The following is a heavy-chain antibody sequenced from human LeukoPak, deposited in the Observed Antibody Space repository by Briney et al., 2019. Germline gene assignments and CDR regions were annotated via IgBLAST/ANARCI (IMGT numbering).Heavy chain of an antibody. V-gene: IGHV4-59*01. Sequence: SETLSLTCTVSGGSISSYYWSWIRQPPGKGLEWIGYIYYSGSTNYNPSLKSRVTISVDTSKNQFSLKLSSVTAADTAVYYCARAGASAYWGQGTLVTVSS. J-gene: IGHJ4*02. CDR1: GGSISSYY. D-gene: IGHD1-26*01. CDR2: IYYSGST. CDR3: ARAGASAY.